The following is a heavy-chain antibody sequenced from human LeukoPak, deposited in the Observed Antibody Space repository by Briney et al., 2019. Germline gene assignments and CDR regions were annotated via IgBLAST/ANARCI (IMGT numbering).Heavy chain of an antibody. V-gene: IGHV3-30*18. D-gene: IGHD4/OR15-4a*01. Sequence: GGSLRLSCAASGFTFSSYGMHWVRQAPGKGLEWVALISYDGSNTYYADSVKGRFTISRDNSKNTLYLQMNSLSAEDTAVYYCAKSLNLWWLFDASHIWGQGTMLTVSS. CDR1: GFTFSSYG. CDR2: ISYDGSNT. J-gene: IGHJ3*02. CDR3: AKSLNLWWLFDASHI.